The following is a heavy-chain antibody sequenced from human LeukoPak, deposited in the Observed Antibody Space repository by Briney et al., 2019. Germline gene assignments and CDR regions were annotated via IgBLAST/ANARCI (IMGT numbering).Heavy chain of an antibody. Sequence: RGSSALFCAVSGFPFYDYGMSCVRQAPGKGLEWVSGINWNGRSTVYVGSVKGRFTISRDNAKNYLHLQMNSLRAEDTALYYCARDISSGWYFDYWGPGTLHTVSS. CDR3: ARDISSGWYFDY. V-gene: IGHV3-20*04. CDR2: INWNGRST. CDR1: GFPFYDYG. J-gene: IGHJ4*02. D-gene: IGHD6-19*01.